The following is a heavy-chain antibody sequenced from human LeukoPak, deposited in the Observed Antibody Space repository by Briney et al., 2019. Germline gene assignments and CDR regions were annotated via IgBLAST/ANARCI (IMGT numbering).Heavy chain of an antibody. Sequence: PGGSLRLSCAASGFTFSVYWMSWVRQAPGKGLEWVANIKQGGSEKYYVDSVKGRFTISRDNAKNSLYLQMNSLRAEDTAVYYCAREGREPIFAIFGVVSGGIDYWGQGTLVTVSS. D-gene: IGHD3-3*01. J-gene: IGHJ4*02. CDR1: GFTFSVYW. CDR2: IKQGGSEK. V-gene: IGHV3-7*03. CDR3: AREGREPIFAIFGVVSGGIDY.